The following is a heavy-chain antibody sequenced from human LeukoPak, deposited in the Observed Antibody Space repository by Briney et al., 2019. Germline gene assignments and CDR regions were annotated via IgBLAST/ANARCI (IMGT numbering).Heavy chain of an antibody. V-gene: IGHV3-30*04. CDR3: AREPRQTVGARYYFDY. J-gene: IGHJ4*02. CDR2: ISYDGSNK. CDR1: GFTFSSYA. Sequence: PGGSLRLSCAASGFTFSSYAMHWVRQAPGKGLEWVAVISYDGSNKYYADSVKGRFTISRDNSKNTLYLQMNSLRAEDTAVYYCAREPRQTVGARYYFDYWGQGTLVTVSS. D-gene: IGHD1-26*01.